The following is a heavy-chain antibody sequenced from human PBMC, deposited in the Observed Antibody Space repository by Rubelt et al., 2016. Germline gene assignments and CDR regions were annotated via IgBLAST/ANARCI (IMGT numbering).Heavy chain of an antibody. V-gene: IGHV3-48*01. Sequence: PGKGLEWISYISYSSLTMYYADSVRGRFAISRDNSKNTVFLQVNSLRAEDTAVYFCARGLMIRGNTNLFDPWGQGTLVTVSS. D-gene: IGHD3-10*01. CDR2: ISYSSLTM. J-gene: IGHJ5*02. CDR3: ARGLMIRGNTNLFDP.